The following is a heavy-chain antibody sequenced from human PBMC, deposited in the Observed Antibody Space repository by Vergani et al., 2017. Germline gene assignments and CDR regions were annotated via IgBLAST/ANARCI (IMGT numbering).Heavy chain of an antibody. V-gene: IGHV3-9*01. CDR3: ARGGSSSSEVYNWFDP. CDR1: GFTFDDYA. Sequence: EVQLVESGGGLVQPGRSLRLSCAASGFTFDDYAMHWVRQAPGKGLEWVSGISWNSGSIGYADSVKGRFTISRDNAKNSLYLQMNSLRAEDTALYYCARGGSSSSEVYNWFDPWGQGTLVTVSS. D-gene: IGHD6-6*01. CDR2: ISWNSGSI. J-gene: IGHJ5*02.